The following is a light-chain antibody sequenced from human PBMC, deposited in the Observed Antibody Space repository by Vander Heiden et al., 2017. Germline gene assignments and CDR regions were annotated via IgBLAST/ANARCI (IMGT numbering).Light chain of an antibody. Sequence: QSALTHPPPVSGSPGQSVTISCTGTSSDVGNYNRVSWFQQPPGTAPKLMIFEVSNRPSGVPDRFSGSKSANTASLTISGLQAEDEADYYCSSYTDSSTWVFGGGTKLTVL. CDR3: SSYTDSSTWV. CDR1: SSDVGNYNR. CDR2: EVS. V-gene: IGLV2-18*02. J-gene: IGLJ3*02.